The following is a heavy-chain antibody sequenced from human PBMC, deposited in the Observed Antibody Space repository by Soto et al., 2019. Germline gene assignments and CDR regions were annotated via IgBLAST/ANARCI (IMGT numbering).Heavy chain of an antibody. Sequence: ASVKLSCKVSGYTLTELSMHWVRQAPGKGLEWMGGFDPEDGETIYAQKFQGRVTMTEDTSTDTAYMELSSLRSEDTAVYYCATGGLRRNWFDPWGQGTLVTVSS. D-gene: IGHD3-16*01. V-gene: IGHV1-24*01. CDR1: GYTLTELS. CDR2: FDPEDGET. J-gene: IGHJ5*02. CDR3: ATGGLRRNWFDP.